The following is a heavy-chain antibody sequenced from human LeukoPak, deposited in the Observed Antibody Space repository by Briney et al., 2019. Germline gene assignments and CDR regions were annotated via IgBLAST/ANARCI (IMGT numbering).Heavy chain of an antibody. V-gene: IGHV3-23*01. CDR2: ISGSGGST. D-gene: IGHD6-13*01. CDR3: AKFSGSPRDYYYYGMDV. CDR1: GLTFSSYA. Sequence: TGGSLRLSCAASGLTFSSYAMSWVRQAPGKGLEWVSAISGSGGSTYYADSVKGRFTISRDNSKNTLYLQMNSLRAEDTAVYYCAKFSGSPRDYYYYGMDVWGQGTTVTVSS. J-gene: IGHJ6*02.